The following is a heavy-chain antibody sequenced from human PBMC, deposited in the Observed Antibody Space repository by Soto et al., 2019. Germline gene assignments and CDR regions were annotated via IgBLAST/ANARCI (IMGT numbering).Heavy chain of an antibody. V-gene: IGHV3-74*01. J-gene: IGHJ5*02. CDR1: GFTFSSYW. D-gene: IGHD3-22*01. CDR2: INSNGRST. CDR3: VRDYYDSSSYLNWFDA. Sequence: GGSLRLSCAASGFTFSSYWMHWVRQAPGKGLVWVSRINSNGRSTSYADSVKGRFTISRDNAKNTLYLQMNSLRAEDTAVYYCVRDYYDSSSYLNWFDAWGQGTMVTVYS.